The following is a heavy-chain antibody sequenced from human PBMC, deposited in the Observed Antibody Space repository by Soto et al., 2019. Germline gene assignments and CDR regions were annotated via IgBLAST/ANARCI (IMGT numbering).Heavy chain of an antibody. Sequence: SETLSLTCTVSVGSISSYDWSLIRQPPGKGLECIWYIYYSGSTNYNPSLKSRVTISVDTSKNQFSLKLSSVTAADTAVYYCARDSDTAHGGYHDTYYYYGMDVWGKGNKVTVSS. CDR3: ARDSDTAHGGYHDTYYYYGMDV. J-gene: IGHJ6*04. V-gene: IGHV4-59*01. CDR1: VGSISSYD. D-gene: IGHD2-15*01. CDR2: IYYSGST.